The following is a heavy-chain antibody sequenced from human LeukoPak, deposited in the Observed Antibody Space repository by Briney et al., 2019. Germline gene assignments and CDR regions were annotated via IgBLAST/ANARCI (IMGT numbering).Heavy chain of an antibody. Sequence: PGGSLRLSCAASGFTFSSYGMHWIRQAPGKGLEWVAVIWYDGSKKSYADSVKGRFTISRDNSKNTLYLQMNSLRAEDTAVYYCARVFVPLVCTGPPCYGFDPWGQGTLVTVSS. CDR1: GFTFSSYG. CDR2: IWYDGSKK. J-gene: IGHJ5*02. V-gene: IGHV3-33*01. D-gene: IGHD2-8*02. CDR3: ARVFVPLVCTGPPCYGFDP.